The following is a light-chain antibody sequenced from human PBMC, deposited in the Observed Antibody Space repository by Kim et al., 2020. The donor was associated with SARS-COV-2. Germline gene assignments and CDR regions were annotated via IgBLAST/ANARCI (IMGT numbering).Light chain of an antibody. CDR3: RQRRDWYPIT. J-gene: IGKJ5*01. CDR1: ETVRTY. Sequence: EIVLTQSPATLSLSPGERATLSCRASETVRTYLAWFQQKPGQAPRLLIYDASNRATGIPARFSGSGSGTDFTLTISSLETEDFAVYYWRQRRDWYPITCGQGTRLEIK. CDR2: DAS. V-gene: IGKV3-11*01.